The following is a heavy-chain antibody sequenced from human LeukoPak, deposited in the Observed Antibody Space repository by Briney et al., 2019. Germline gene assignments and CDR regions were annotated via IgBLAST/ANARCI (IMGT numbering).Heavy chain of an antibody. J-gene: IGHJ4*02. D-gene: IGHD6-19*01. CDR3: AKGHRFRIAVAALDY. Sequence: GGSLRLSCAASGLTFSSYAMSWVRQAPGKGLEWVSAISGSGGSTYYADSVKGRFTISRDNSKNTLYLQMNSLRAEDTAVYYCAKGHRFRIAVAALDYWGQGTLVTVSS. V-gene: IGHV3-23*01. CDR2: ISGSGGST. CDR1: GLTFSSYA.